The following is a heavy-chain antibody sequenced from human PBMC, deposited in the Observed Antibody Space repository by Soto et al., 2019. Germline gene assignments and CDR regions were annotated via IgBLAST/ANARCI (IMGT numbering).Heavy chain of an antibody. CDR2: ISYDGSNK. CDR3: AKDLHIVVVPVVLANYYYYGMDV. D-gene: IGHD2-2*01. CDR1: GFTFSSYG. Sequence: GGSLRLSCAASGFTFSSYGMHWVRQAPGKGLEWVAVISYDGSNKYYADSVKGRFTISRDNSKNTLYLQMNSLRAEDTAVYYCAKDLHIVVVPVVLANYYYYGMDVWGQGTTVTVSS. J-gene: IGHJ6*02. V-gene: IGHV3-30*18.